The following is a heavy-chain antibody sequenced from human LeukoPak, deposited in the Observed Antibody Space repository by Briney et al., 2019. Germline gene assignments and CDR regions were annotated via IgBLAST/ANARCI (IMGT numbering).Heavy chain of an antibody. V-gene: IGHV3-48*01. CDR3: ARGGTGDGNYFDY. CDR1: GFSFSRNS. CDR2: IDDDSRPI. D-gene: IGHD7-27*01. J-gene: IGHJ4*02. Sequence: GGSLRPSCAASGFSFSRNSMNWVRQTPGKGLEWLSYIDDDSRPIYYADSVRGRFTVSRDNAKNSLFLQMNGLRAEDTALYYCARGGTGDGNYFDYWGQGTLVTVSS.